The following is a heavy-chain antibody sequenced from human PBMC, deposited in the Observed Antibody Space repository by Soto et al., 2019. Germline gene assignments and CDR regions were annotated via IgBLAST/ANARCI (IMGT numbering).Heavy chain of an antibody. V-gene: IGHV4-34*01. J-gene: IGHJ4*02. CDR3: ARGIRYFDWLMGFYFDS. CDR2: INQNGGT. D-gene: IGHD3-9*01. Sequence: SETLSLTCAVSGGSLSGYFWSWIRQPPGKGPEWIGEINQNGGTNYNPSLESRIAISLDTSKNQFSLKMTSVTAADTAVYYCARGIRYFDWLMGFYFDSWGQGTQVTVSS. CDR1: GGSLSGYF.